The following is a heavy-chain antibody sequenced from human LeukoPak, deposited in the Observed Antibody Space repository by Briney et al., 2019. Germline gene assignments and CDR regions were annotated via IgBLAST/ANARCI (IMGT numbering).Heavy chain of an antibody. CDR1: GGSFSGYY. D-gene: IGHD6-19*01. V-gene: IGHV4-34*01. CDR3: ARRREQWLVLENWFDP. Sequence: KPSETLSLTCAVYGGSFSGYYWSWIRQPPGKGLEWIGEINHSGSTNYNPSLKSRVTISVDTSKNQFSLKLSSVTAADTAVYYCARRREQWLVLENWFDPWGQGTLVTVSS. CDR2: INHSGST. J-gene: IGHJ5*02.